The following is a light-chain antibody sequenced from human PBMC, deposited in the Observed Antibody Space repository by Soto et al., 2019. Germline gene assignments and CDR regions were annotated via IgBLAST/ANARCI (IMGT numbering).Light chain of an antibody. CDR1: SSDVGGYNY. Sequence: QSVLTQPHSVSGSPGQSVTISCTGTSSDVGGYNYVSWYQQHPGKAPKLMIYDVSKRPSGVPDRFSGSKSGNTASLTISGLQAEDDADYYCCSYAGSYTWVFGGGTKLTV. J-gene: IGLJ3*02. CDR2: DVS. V-gene: IGLV2-11*01. CDR3: CSYAGSYTWV.